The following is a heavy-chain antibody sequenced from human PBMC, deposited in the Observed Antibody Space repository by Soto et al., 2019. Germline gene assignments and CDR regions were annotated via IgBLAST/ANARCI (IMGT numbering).Heavy chain of an antibody. CDR3: ARGRYCLTGRCFPNWFDS. CDR2: IYKSATT. J-gene: IGHJ5*01. V-gene: IGHV4-30-4*01. D-gene: IGHD2-15*01. Sequence: SETLSLTCSVSGDSISTVDYFWAWIRQPPGQALEYIGYIYKSATTYYNPSFESRVAISLDTSKSQFSLNVTSVTAADTAVYFCARGRYCLTGRCFPNWFDSRGQGTLVTVSS. CDR1: GDSISTVDYF.